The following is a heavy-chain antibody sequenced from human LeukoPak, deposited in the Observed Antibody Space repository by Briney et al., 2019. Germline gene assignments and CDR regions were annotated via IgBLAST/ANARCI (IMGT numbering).Heavy chain of an antibody. CDR2: IWYDGSNK. D-gene: IGHD3-22*01. V-gene: IGHV3-33*01. Sequence: PGRSLRLSCAASGFTFSSYGMHWVRQAPGKGLEWVAVIWYDGSNKYYADSVKGRFTISRDNSKNTLYLQMNSLRAEDTAVYYCARGAPPAMIVVANPFDYWGQGTLVTVSS. CDR1: GFTFSSYG. J-gene: IGHJ4*02. CDR3: ARGAPPAMIVVANPFDY.